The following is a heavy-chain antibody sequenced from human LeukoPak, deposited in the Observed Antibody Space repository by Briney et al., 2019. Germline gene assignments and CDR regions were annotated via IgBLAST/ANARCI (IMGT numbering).Heavy chain of an antibody. V-gene: IGHV3-11*01. Sequence: GGSLRLSCAASGFTFSDYYMSWIRQAPGKGLEWFSYISSSGSTIYYADSVKGRFTISRDNAKNSLYLQMNSLRAEDTAVYYCARDRTYYYGSGSYEFDYWGQGTLVTVSS. J-gene: IGHJ4*02. CDR2: ISSSGSTI. CDR3: ARDRTYYYGSGSYEFDY. D-gene: IGHD3-10*01. CDR1: GFTFSDYY.